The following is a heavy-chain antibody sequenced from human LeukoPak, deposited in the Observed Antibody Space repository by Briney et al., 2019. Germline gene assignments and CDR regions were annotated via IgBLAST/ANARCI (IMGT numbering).Heavy chain of an antibody. V-gene: IGHV3-23*01. J-gene: IGHJ6*02. CDR2: ISGSGGST. Sequence: GGSLRLSCAASGFTFSSYVMSWVRQAPGKGLEWVSAISGSGGSTYYADSVKGRFTISRDNSKNTLYLQMNSLRAEDTAVYYCAKDVAYGSGTPYGMDVWGQGTTVTVSS. D-gene: IGHD3-10*01. CDR1: GFTFSSYV. CDR3: AKDVAYGSGTPYGMDV.